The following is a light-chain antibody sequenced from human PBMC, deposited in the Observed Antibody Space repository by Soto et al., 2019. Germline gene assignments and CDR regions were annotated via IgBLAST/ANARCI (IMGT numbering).Light chain of an antibody. Sequence: QSALTQPASVSGSPGQSITISCIGTSSDVGGYNYVSWYQQHPDKAPKLMIYEVSNRPSGVSNRFSGSKSGNTASLTISGLQAEDEADYYCSSYTSSSTSYVFGTGTKVTVL. V-gene: IGLV2-14*01. CDR3: SSYTSSSTSYV. CDR2: EVS. CDR1: SSDVGGYNY. J-gene: IGLJ1*01.